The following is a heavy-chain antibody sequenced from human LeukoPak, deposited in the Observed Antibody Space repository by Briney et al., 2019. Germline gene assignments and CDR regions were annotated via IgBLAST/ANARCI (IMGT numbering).Heavy chain of an antibody. D-gene: IGHD6-19*01. J-gene: IGHJ4*02. Sequence: GESLKISCKGSGYSLTSYWIGWVRQMPGKGLEWMGIIYPGDSDTRYSPSFQGQVTISADKPISTAYLQWSSLKASDTAMYYCARLWQQWLPPGDYWGQGTLVTVSS. CDR1: GYSLTSYW. CDR2: IYPGDSDT. CDR3: ARLWQQWLPPGDY. V-gene: IGHV5-51*01.